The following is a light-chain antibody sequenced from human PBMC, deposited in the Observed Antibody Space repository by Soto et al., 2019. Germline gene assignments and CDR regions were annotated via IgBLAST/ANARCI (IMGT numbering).Light chain of an antibody. J-gene: IGLJ1*01. V-gene: IGLV2-14*03. CDR1: SSDVGGYIY. Sequence: QSALTQPPSASGSPGQSVIISCTGTSSDVGGYIYVSWYQQHPGKAPKFLIYEVSNRPSGVSNRFSGSKSGNTASLTISGLQAEDEADYYCCSYTSTGTLYVFGTGTQLTVL. CDR2: EVS. CDR3: CSYTSTGTLYV.